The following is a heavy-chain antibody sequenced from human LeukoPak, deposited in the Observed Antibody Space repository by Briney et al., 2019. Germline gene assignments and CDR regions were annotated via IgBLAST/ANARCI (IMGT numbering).Heavy chain of an antibody. J-gene: IGHJ3*02. CDR2: ITTDTGSP. CDR3: ARDGARLDI. V-gene: IGHV7-4-1*02. CDR1: GYTFTNYA. D-gene: IGHD4/OR15-4a*01. Sequence: ASVKVSCKASGYTFTNYAINWVRQAPGQGLEWMGWITTDTGSPTYAQGFTGRFVFSLDTSVTTAYLQITSLKAEDTAVYYCARDGARLDIWGQGTMVSVSS.